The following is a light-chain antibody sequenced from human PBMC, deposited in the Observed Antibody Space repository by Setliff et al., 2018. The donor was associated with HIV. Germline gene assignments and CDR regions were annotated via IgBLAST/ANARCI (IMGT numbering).Light chain of an antibody. V-gene: IGLV2-14*01. J-gene: IGLJ1*01. Sequence: QSVLTQPASVSGSPGQSITISCTGTTSDIGSYTFVSWYQHYPGEAPKLILYEVTDRPSGVSYRFSGSRSGTTASLTISGLRAEDEADYYCASYTKRNVFVFGTGTKVNVL. CDR1: TSDIGSYTF. CDR2: EVT. CDR3: ASYTKRNVFV.